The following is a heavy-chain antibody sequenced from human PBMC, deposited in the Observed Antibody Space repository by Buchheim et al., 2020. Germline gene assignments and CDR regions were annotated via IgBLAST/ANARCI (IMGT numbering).Heavy chain of an antibody. D-gene: IGHD3-10*01. CDR1: GFTFSSFA. CDR3: AKVFYYYASGSPFDY. CDR2: ISDSGGRT. Sequence: EVQLLESGGGLVQPGGSLRLSCAASGFTFSSFAMSWVRQAPGKGLDWVSVISDSGGRTYFADSVKGRFTISRDNSKNTLYLQMNSLRAEDTAVYYCAKVFYYYASGSPFDYWGQGT. J-gene: IGHJ4*02. V-gene: IGHV3-23*01.